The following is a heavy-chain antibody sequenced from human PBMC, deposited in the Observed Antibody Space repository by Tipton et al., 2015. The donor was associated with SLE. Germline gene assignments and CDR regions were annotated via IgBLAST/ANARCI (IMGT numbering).Heavy chain of an antibody. J-gene: IGHJ4*02. D-gene: IGHD6-6*01. CDR1: GGSISSGNW. CDR2: IYHSGNV. Sequence: TLSLTCDVSGGSISSGNWWTWVRQPPGKGLEWIGEIYHSGNVNYKASLRSRVTLSIDKFRNQFSMMLTSVTAADTAVYYCAGSIAAEYFDYWGQGTLVTVSS. V-gene: IGHV4/OR15-8*02. CDR3: AGSIAAEYFDY.